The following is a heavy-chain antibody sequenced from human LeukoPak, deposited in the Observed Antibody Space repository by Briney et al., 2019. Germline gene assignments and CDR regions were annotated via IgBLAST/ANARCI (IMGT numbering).Heavy chain of an antibody. CDR2: INPSGGST. CDR3: ACVVRGAFDI. CDR1: GFTFTSYY. Sequence: ASVKVSCKASGFTFTSYYMHWVRQAPGQGLEWMGIINPSGGSTSYPQKFQGRVTMTRDTSASTVYMELSSLRSEDTAVYYCACVVRGAFDIWGQGTLVTVSS. D-gene: IGHD2-21*01. V-gene: IGHV1-46*03. J-gene: IGHJ3*02.